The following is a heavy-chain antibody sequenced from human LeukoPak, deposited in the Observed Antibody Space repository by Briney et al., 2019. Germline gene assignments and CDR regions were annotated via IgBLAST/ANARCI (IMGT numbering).Heavy chain of an antibody. CDR2: IYYSEST. V-gene: IGHV4-59*01. J-gene: IGHJ4*02. CDR3: ARGRYYYYGSGSYDY. D-gene: IGHD3-10*01. CDR1: GGSISSYY. Sequence: SETLSLTCTVSGGSISSYYWSWIRQPPGKGLEWIGYIYYSESTNYNPSLKSRVTISVDTSKNQFSLKLSSVTAADTAVYYCARGRYYYYGSGSYDYWGQGTLVTVSS.